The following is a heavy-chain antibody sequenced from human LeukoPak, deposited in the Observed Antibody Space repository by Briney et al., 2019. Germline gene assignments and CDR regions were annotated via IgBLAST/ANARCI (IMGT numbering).Heavy chain of an antibody. D-gene: IGHD5-12*01. CDR3: ARAIVGTENYY. V-gene: IGHV3-23*01. CDR1: GITLSNYG. CDR2: ISGSGGGT. J-gene: IGHJ4*02. Sequence: GGSLRLSCAVSGITLSNYGMSWVRQAPGKGLEWVAGISGSGGGTNYADSVKGRFTISRDNSKNTLYLQMNGLRTDDTAVYYCARAIVGTENYYWGQGTLVTVSS.